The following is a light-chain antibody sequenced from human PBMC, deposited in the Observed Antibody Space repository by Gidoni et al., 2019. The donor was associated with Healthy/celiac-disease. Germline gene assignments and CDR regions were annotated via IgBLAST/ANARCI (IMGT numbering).Light chain of an antibody. Sequence: DIQMTQSPSSLSASVGERVTITCRASQSISSYLNWYQQKPGKAPKLLIYAASSLQSGVPSRFSGSGSGTDFTLTISSLQPEDFATYYCQQSYSTPPTFXPXTKVDIK. J-gene: IGKJ3*01. V-gene: IGKV1-39*01. CDR1: QSISSY. CDR2: AAS. CDR3: QQSYSTPPT.